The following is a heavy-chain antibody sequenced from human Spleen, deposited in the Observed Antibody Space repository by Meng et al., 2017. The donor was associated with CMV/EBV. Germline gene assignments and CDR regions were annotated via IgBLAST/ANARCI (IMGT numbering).Heavy chain of an antibody. Sequence: SLKISCAASGFTFDDYAMHWVRQAPGKGLEWVSGINWNGGSIYYADSVKGRFTISRDNAKNSVFLQMNSLRGDDTAVYYCARGAACTSSGCYAPGDYYYYYGLDVWGQGTTVTVSS. J-gene: IGHJ6*02. CDR2: INWNGGSI. D-gene: IGHD2-2*01. CDR3: ARGAACTSSGCYAPGDYYYYYGLDV. V-gene: IGHV3-9*01. CDR1: GFTFDDYA.